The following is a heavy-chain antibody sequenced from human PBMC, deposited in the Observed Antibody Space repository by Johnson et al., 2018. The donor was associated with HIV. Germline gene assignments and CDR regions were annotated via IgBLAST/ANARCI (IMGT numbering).Heavy chain of an antibody. J-gene: IGHJ3*02. D-gene: IGHD3-22*01. V-gene: IGHV3-66*01. CDR3: ARENYYDILNDAFDI. CDR1: GFTVSSNY. Sequence: VQLVESGGGLVQPGGSLRLSCAASGFTVSSNYMSWVRQAPGKGLEWVSVIYSGGSTYYADSVKGRFTISRDNSNNTLYLQMNSLRAEDTALYYCARENYYDILNDAFDIWGQGTMVTVSS. CDR2: IYSGGST.